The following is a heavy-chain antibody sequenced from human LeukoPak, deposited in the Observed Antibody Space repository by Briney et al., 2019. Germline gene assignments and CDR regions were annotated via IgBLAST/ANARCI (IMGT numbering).Heavy chain of an antibody. D-gene: IGHD6-6*01. V-gene: IGHV4-39*07. J-gene: IGHJ3*02. CDR1: GGSISSSSYY. Sequence: SETLSLTCTVSGGSISSSSYYWGWIRQPPGKGLEWIGSIYYSGSTYYDPSLKSRVTISVDTSKNQFSLKLSSVTAADTAVYYCARDPSIAARTGAFDIWGQGTMVTVSS. CDR3: ARDPSIAARTGAFDI. CDR2: IYYSGST.